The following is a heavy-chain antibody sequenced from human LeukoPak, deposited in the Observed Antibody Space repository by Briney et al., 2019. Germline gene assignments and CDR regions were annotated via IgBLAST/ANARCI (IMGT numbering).Heavy chain of an antibody. CDR2: IRSKTDGGTT. V-gene: IGHV3-15*01. Sequence: GGSLRLSCAASGFTFSNAWMSWVRQAPGKGLEWVGCIRSKTDGGTTDYAAPVKGRFTISRDDSKNTMYLQMNTLKTEDTAVYYCSTAGFHWGQGSLVTVSS. CDR1: GFTFSNAW. CDR3: STAGFH. J-gene: IGHJ4*02.